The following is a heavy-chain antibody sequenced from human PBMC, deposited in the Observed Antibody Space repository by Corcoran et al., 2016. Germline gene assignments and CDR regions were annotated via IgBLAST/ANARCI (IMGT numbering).Heavy chain of an antibody. D-gene: IGHD2-2*01. CDR3: ARGPMGYCSSTSCDPHDY. Sequence: QVQLVQSGAEVKKSGASVKVSCKASGYTFTSYGISWVRQAPGQGLEWMGWISAYNGNTNYAQKLQGRVTMTTDTSTSTAYMELRSLRSDDTTVYYCARGPMGYCSSTSCDPHDYWGQGTLVTVSS. V-gene: IGHV1-18*01. J-gene: IGHJ4*02. CDR1: GYTFTSYG. CDR2: ISAYNGNT.